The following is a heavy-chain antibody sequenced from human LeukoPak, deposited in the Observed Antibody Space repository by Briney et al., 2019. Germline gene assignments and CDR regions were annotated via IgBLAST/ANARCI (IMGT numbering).Heavy chain of an antibody. CDR1: GCTFSSYG. D-gene: IGHD3-10*01. V-gene: IGHV3-30*18. CDR3: AKEFGELFANVYYYYGMDV. Sequence: GRSLRLSCAASGCTFSSYGMHWVRQAPGKGLEWVAVISYDGSNKYYADSVKGRFTISRDNSKNTLYLQMNSLRAEDTAVYYCAKEFGELFANVYYYYGMDVWGKGTTVTVSS. CDR2: ISYDGSNK. J-gene: IGHJ6*04.